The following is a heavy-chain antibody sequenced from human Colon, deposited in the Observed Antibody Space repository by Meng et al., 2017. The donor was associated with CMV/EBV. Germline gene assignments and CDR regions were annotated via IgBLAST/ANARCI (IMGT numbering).Heavy chain of an antibody. D-gene: IGHD1-26*01. CDR1: GFTLSTYE. V-gene: IGHV3-48*03. Sequence: GGSLRLSCAASGFTLSTYEFNWVRQAPGKGLEWLSYISSGGATIYYADSVRGRFTISRDDARNSLYLQMSSLRADDTAVYFCARELLATWEPFDYWGQGTLVTVSS. CDR2: ISSGGATI. CDR3: ARELLATWEPFDY. J-gene: IGHJ4*02.